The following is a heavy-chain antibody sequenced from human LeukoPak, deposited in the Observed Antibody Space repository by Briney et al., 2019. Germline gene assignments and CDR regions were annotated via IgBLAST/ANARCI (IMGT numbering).Heavy chain of an antibody. CDR2: IYYIGST. Sequence: SETLSLTCTVSGGSISSYYWSWIRQPPGKGLEWFVYIYYIGSTNYNPSLKSRVTISVDTSKNQFSLKLTSVTAADTAVYYCARAGSSAYLIDYWGQGTLVTVSS. V-gene: IGHV4-59*01. CDR1: GGSISSYY. D-gene: IGHD3-22*01. J-gene: IGHJ4*02. CDR3: ARAGSSAYLIDY.